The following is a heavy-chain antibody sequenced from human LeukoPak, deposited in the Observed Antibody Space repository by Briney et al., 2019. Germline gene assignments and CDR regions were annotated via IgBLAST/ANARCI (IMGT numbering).Heavy chain of an antibody. CDR1: GYSFTNYW. CDR2: IFPGDSDT. CDR3: ARQALGSWYHTSWFDP. Sequence: GESLKISCKASGYSFTNYWTAWVRQMPGKGLEWMGIIFPGDSDTRYSPSFQGQVTMSVDKSISTAYLQWSSLKASDTAMYYCARQALGSWYHTSWFDPWGQGTLVTVSS. V-gene: IGHV5-51*01. D-gene: IGHD6-13*01. J-gene: IGHJ5*02.